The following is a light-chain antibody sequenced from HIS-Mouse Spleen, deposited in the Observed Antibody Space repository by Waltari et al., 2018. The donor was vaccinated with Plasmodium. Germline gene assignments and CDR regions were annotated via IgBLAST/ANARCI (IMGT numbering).Light chain of an antibody. Sequence: EIVLTQSPRTLSLSPGERATLPCRASQSVSSSYLAWYQQKPGQAPRLLIYGASSRATGIPDRFSGSGSGTDFTLTISRLEPEDFAVYYCQQYGSSPLTFGGGTKVEIK. CDR1: QSVSSSY. V-gene: IGKV3-20*01. J-gene: IGKJ4*01. CDR3: QQYGSSPLT. CDR2: GAS.